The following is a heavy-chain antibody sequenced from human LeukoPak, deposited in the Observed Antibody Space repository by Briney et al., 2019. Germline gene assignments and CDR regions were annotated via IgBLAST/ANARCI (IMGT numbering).Heavy chain of an antibody. D-gene: IGHD3-10*01. CDR2: INHSGST. J-gene: IGHJ4*02. V-gene: IGHV4-34*01. CDR1: GGSFSGYY. Sequence: PSETLSLTCAVSGGSFSGYYWSWIRQPPGKGLEWIGEINHSGSTNYNPSLKSRVTISVDTSKNQFSLKLSSVTAADTAMYYCARGVGYYGSGSYYPIGYWGQGTLVTVSS. CDR3: ARGVGYYGSGSYYPIGY.